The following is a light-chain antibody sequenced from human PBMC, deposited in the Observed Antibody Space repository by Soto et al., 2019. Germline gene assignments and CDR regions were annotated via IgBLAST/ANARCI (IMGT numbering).Light chain of an antibody. CDR2: EIS. J-gene: IGLJ2*01. CDR3: LLSYSDTPVI. Sequence: QAVVTQEASVTVSPGGTVTLTCGSSTGAVTSGHYPYWFQQKPGQAPRTLISEISNKFSWTPARFSGSLFGGKAALTLSGAQPEDEADYYCLLSYSDTPVIFGGGTKLTVL. CDR1: TGAVTSGHY. V-gene: IGLV7-46*01.